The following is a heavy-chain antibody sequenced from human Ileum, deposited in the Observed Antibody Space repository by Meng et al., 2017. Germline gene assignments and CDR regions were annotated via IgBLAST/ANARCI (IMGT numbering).Heavy chain of an antibody. CDR2: MNPYSGAT. V-gene: IGHV1-2*02. J-gene: IGHJ6*02. CDR3: ATGTTGTTWPYSHVMDV. Sequence: ASVKVSCKASGYTFTDYYILWVRQAPGQGLEWMGWMNPYSGATNFAQKSQGRVTMTRDTSFSTAYMELSSLRSDDTAVYYCATGTTGTTWPYSHVMDVWGQGTTVTVSS. CDR1: GYTFTDYY. D-gene: IGHD1-1*01.